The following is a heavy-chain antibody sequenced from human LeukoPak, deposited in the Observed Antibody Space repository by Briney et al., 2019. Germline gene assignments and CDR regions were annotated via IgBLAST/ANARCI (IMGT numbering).Heavy chain of an antibody. D-gene: IGHD3-16*01. J-gene: IGHJ4*02. CDR3: TTGIDYGGGY. Sequence: GGSLRLSCAVSGFTFTNVWMNWVRQAPGKGLEWVGRIKNNDEGEKTDYAAPVKGRFTISRDDSKATLFLQMNSLKMEDTGIYYCTTGIDYGGGYWGQGTLVSVSS. CDR2: IKNNDEGEKT. CDR1: GFTFTNVW. V-gene: IGHV3-15*07.